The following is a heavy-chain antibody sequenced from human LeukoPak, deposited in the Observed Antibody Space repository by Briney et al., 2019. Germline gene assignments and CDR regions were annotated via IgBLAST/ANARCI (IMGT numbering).Heavy chain of an antibody. CDR2: IDPSASYT. Sequence: GESLRISCKGSGYSFTSYWISWVRPIPGKGLEWRGRIDPSASYTNYSPSFQGHVTISADKSISTAYLQWSSLKASDTAMYYCARHFLRGSGSFNWFDPWGQGTLVTVSS. CDR3: ARHFLRGSGSFNWFDP. CDR1: GYSFTSYW. D-gene: IGHD3-10*01. J-gene: IGHJ5*02. V-gene: IGHV5-10-1*01.